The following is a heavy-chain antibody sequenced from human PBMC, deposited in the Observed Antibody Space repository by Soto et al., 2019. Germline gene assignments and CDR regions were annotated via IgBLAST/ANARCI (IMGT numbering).Heavy chain of an antibody. CDR1: GGSISSGDYY. V-gene: IGHV4-30-4*01. CDR3: ARDCGYGSGSLALCPFDI. CDR2: IYYSGST. D-gene: IGHD3-10*01. Sequence: PSETLSLTCTVSGGSISSGDYYWSWIRQPPGKGLEWIGYIYYSGSTYYNPSLKSRVTISVDTSKNQFSLKLSSVTAADTAVYYCARDCGYGSGSLALCPFDIWGQGTMVTVSS. J-gene: IGHJ3*02.